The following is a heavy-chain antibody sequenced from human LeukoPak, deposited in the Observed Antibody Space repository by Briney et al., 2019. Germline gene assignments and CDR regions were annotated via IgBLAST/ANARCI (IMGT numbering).Heavy chain of an antibody. CDR2: IKQDGSEK. J-gene: IGHJ4*02. CDR1: GFTFSSYG. V-gene: IGHV3-7*01. Sequence: PGGSLRLSCAASGFTFSSYGMHWVRQAPGKGLEWVANIKQDGSEKYYVDSVKGRFTISRDNAKNSLYLQMNSLRAEDTAVYYCARDLSSSAFDYWGQGTLVTVSS. CDR3: ARDLSSSAFDY. D-gene: IGHD6-6*01.